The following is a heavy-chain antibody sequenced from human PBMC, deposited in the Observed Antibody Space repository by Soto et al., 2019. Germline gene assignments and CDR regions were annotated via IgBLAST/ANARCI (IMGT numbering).Heavy chain of an antibody. CDR2: ISAYNGNT. D-gene: IGHD2-15*01. J-gene: IGHJ3*02. CDR1: GYTFTIYG. Sequence: GASVKVSCKASGYTFTIYGISCVLQAPGQGLEWMGCISAYNGNTNYAQKLQGRVTMTTDTSTSTAYMELRSLRSDDTAVYYCARVLPMGDAFDIWGQGTMVTVSS. CDR3: ARVLPMGDAFDI. V-gene: IGHV1-18*04.